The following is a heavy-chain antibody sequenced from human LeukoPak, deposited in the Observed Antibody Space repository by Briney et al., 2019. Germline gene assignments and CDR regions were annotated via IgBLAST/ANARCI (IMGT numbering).Heavy chain of an antibody. CDR3: ARDSNAFDI. D-gene: IGHD2-2*01. V-gene: IGHV4-59*12. J-gene: IGHJ3*02. Sequence: PSETLSPTCGVSGGAISSYYWSWIRQPPAKGLEWIGYIYYSGSTNYNPSLKSRVTISVDTSKNQFSLKLSSVTAADTAVYYCARDSNAFDIWGRGTVVTVSS. CDR2: IYYSGST. CDR1: GGAISSYY.